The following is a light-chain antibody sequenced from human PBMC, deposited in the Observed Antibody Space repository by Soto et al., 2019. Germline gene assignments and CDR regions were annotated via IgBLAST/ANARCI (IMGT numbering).Light chain of an antibody. CDR1: QSISRY. CDR2: DAS. V-gene: IGKV3-11*01. CDR3: QQRGTGPRVT. Sequence: IVLTQSPATLSLSPGETATLSCRASQSISRYLAWYQQKPGQAPRLLIYDASIRATGIPARFRGGGSETDFTLTISSLAPEDFAIYYCQQRGTGPRVTFGGGTKVEIK. J-gene: IGKJ4*01.